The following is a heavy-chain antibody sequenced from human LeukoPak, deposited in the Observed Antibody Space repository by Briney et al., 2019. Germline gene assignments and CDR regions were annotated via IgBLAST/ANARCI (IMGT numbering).Heavy chain of an antibody. D-gene: IGHD3-10*01. CDR2: ISYDGSNK. CDR1: GFTFSSYA. J-gene: IGHJ5*02. CDR3: AKAWGYYASGTYYNRIPDP. Sequence: PGGSLRLSCAASGFTFSSYAMHWVRQAPGKGLEWVAVISYDGSNKYYTDSVKGRFTISRDNSVDTLYLQMNGLSAEDTAMYYCAKAWGYYASGTYYNRIPDPWGQGTLVTVSS. V-gene: IGHV3-30-3*01.